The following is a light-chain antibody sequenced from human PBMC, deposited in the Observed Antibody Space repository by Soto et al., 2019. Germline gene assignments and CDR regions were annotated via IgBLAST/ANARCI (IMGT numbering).Light chain of an antibody. V-gene: IGKV3-20*01. CDR1: QSVSSSY. J-gene: IGKJ5*01. Sequence: IVLKQSPGTLSLSPREIATLSFTVIQSVSSSYLAWYQQKPGQAPRLLIYGASSRATGIPDRFSGSGSGTDFPLTIRRLEPEDFAVYYCQQYGSSPPITLGQGTRLEIK. CDR3: QQYGSSPPIT. CDR2: GAS.